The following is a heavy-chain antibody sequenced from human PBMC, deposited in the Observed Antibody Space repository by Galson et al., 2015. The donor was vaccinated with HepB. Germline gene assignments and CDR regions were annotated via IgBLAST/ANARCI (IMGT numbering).Heavy chain of an antibody. J-gene: IGHJ5*02. CDR2: ICIGYSTI. CDR3: ARAALGWFDP. CDR1: GFTFSDPC. V-gene: IGHV3-11*01. Sequence: SLRLSCAASGFTFSDPCMSWIRQAPGKGLEWVSYICIGYSTIKYADSVKGRFTISRDNVKKSLYLQMNILRAEDTAVYYCARAALGWFDPWGQGTLVIVSS.